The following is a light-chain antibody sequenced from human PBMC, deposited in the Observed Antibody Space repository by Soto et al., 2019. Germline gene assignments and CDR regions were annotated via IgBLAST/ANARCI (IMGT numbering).Light chain of an antibody. CDR1: SSDVGGYNY. CDR3: CSYAGSYTFYV. Sequence: QSVLTQPRSVSGSPGQSVTISCTGTSSDVGGYNYVSWYQQHPGKAPKLMIYDVSKRPSGVPDRFSGSKSGNTASLTISGLQAEDGADYYCCSYAGSYTFYVFGTGTKLTVL. V-gene: IGLV2-11*01. CDR2: DVS. J-gene: IGLJ1*01.